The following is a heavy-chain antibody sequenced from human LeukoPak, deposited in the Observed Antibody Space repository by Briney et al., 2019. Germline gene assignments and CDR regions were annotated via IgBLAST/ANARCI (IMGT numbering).Heavy chain of an antibody. CDR1: GYTFTGYY. V-gene: IGHV1-8*02. Sequence: GASVKVSCKASGYTFTGYYMHWVRQAPGQGLEWMGWMNPNSGNTGYAQKFQGRVTMTRNTSISTAYMELSSLRSEDTAVYYCARALGCSGGSCYFNWFDPWGQGTLVTVSS. CDR3: ARALGCSGGSCYFNWFDP. CDR2: MNPNSGNT. J-gene: IGHJ5*02. D-gene: IGHD2-15*01.